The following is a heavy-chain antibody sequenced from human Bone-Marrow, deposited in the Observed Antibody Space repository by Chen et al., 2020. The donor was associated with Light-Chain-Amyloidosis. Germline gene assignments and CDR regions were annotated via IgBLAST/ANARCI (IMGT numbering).Heavy chain of an antibody. V-gene: IGHV3-11*04. J-gene: IGHJ4*02. CDR2: ISDTAAVT. CDR3: AIGPPWRSVLFDY. Sequence: QVQLVESGGGLVKPGGSLRLSCSASGFTFTDHYMAWIRQPPGKSPEWISYISDTAAVTYYKRSVRDRFTISRDNGMHSLYLHMYDLRLEDTGVYFFAIGPPWRSVLFDYWGQGVLVTVSS. D-gene: IGHD6-25*01. CDR1: GFTFTDHY.